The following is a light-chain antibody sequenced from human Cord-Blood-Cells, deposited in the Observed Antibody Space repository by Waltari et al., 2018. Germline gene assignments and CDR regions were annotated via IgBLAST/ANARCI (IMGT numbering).Light chain of an antibody. CDR2: DVS. CDR3: SSYTSSSTVV. V-gene: IGLV2-14*01. CDR1: CSDVGGYNY. J-gene: IGLJ3*02. Sequence: QSALTQPASVSGSPGQSITISCTGTCSDVGGYNYVSWYQQHPGKAPKLMIYDVSKRPSGVSNRFSCSKADITAPLTIAGLQAEDEADYYCSSYTSSSTVVFGGGTTLTVL.